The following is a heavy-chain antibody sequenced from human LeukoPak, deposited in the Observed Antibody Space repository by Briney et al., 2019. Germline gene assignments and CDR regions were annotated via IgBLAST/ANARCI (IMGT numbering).Heavy chain of an antibody. CDR1: GFTFSSYE. D-gene: IGHD5-18*01. CDR3: ARQQQQLWYD. J-gene: IGHJ4*02. V-gene: IGHV3-48*03. CDR2: ISSSAGTT. Sequence: GGSLRLSCTASGFTFSSYEMNWVRQAPGKGLEWVSYISSSAGTTYYADSVKGRFTISRDNAKNSLYLQMNSLRAEDTAVYFCARQQQQLWYDWGQGTLVTVSS.